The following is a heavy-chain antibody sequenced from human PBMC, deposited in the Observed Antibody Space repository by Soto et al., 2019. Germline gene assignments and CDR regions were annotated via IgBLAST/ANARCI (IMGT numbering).Heavy chain of an antibody. J-gene: IGHJ5*02. V-gene: IGHV4-39*01. D-gene: IGHD2-15*01. CDR1: GGSISDISYC. Sequence: SETLSLTCTVSGGSISDISYCWGWIRQPPGKGLQWIGCMFYSGATYYNPSLKNRVTLSVDTSNNEFSLKLVSVTAPDTAVYYCARHKSGSAWLDPWGQGTLVTVSS. CDR2: MFYSGAT. CDR3: ARHKSGSAWLDP.